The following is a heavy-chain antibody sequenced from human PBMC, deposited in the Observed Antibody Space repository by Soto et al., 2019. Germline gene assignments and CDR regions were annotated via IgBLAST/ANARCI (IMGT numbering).Heavy chain of an antibody. D-gene: IGHD3-10*01. CDR2: IYPGPADT. V-gene: IGHV5-51*01. Sequence: MTGKGLEWMGIIYPGPADTRYXPSFQGQVTISAEKSSSIGYLQWSCLTASDTAMCYCASNLWFGGGMGVWGQVTTATVSS. J-gene: IGHJ6*02. CDR3: ASNLWFGGGMGV.